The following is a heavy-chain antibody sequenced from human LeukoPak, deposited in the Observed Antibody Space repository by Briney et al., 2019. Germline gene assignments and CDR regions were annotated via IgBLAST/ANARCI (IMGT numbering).Heavy chain of an antibody. CDR1: GGSISSSSYY. Sequence: SETLSLTCTVSGGSISSSSYYWGWIRQPPGKGLEWIGSIYYSGSTYYNPSLKSRVTISVDTSKNQFSLKLSSVTAADTAVYYCARAGRYYDILTGYPDYWGQGTLVTVSS. CDR3: ARAGRYYDILTGYPDY. V-gene: IGHV4-39*07. D-gene: IGHD3-9*01. CDR2: IYYSGST. J-gene: IGHJ4*02.